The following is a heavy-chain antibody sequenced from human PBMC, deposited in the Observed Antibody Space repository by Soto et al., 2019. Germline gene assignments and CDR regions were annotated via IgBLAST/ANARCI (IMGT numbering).Heavy chain of an antibody. CDR2: IYYSGST. V-gene: IGHV4-39*01. CDR3: EGGGNIVVVPAAPGDYYYGMDV. CDR1: GGSISSSSYY. J-gene: IGHJ6*02. Sequence: SETLSLTCTVPGGSISSSSYYWGWIRQPPGKGLEWIGSIYYSGSTYYNPSLKSRVTISVDTSKNQFSLKLSSVTAADTAVYYCEGGGNIVVVPAAPGDYYYGMDVWGQGTTVTVSS. D-gene: IGHD2-2*01.